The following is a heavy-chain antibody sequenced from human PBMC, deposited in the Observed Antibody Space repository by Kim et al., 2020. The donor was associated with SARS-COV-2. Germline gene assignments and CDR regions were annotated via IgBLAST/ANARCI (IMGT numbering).Heavy chain of an antibody. CDR2: ISGGDVRR. V-gene: IGHV3-23*01. CDR1: GFSFRTTT. Sequence: GGSLRLSCAVSGFSFRTTTMSWVRQAPGKGLEWVSSISGGDVRRFYADSVKGRFTIPRDNLRDTLYLEMDSLRAEDTAIYFCAKSRGLTVAGTTAPFDF. D-gene: IGHD1-1*01. J-gene: IGHJ4*01. CDR3: AKSRGLTVAGTTAPFDF.